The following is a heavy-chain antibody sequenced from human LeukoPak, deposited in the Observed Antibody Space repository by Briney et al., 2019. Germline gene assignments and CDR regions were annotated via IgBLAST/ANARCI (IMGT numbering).Heavy chain of an antibody. CDR3: ARDDSSARANY. CDR1: GFTFSNYW. J-gene: IGHJ4*02. CDR2: INSDGSST. D-gene: IGHD3-22*01. Sequence: GGALRLSCAASGFTFSNYWMHWVRQAPGKGLVWVSLINSDGSSTVYADSVKGRFTISRDNARNTLYLQMNSLRAEDTALYYCARDDSSARANYWGQGTLVTVSS. V-gene: IGHV3-74*01.